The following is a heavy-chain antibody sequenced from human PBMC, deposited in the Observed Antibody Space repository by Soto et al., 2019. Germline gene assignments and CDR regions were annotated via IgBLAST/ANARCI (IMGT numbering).Heavy chain of an antibody. J-gene: IGHJ4*02. V-gene: IGHV4-30-2*01. CDR2: IYHSGNT. CDR3: ANYDSSGPFDY. CDR1: GGSISSGGYS. Sequence: QLQLQESGPGLVKPSQTLSLTCAVSGGSISSGGYSWSWIRQPPGKGLEWIGYIYHSGNTYYNPSLKSRVTISVDRSENQFSLKLSSVTAADTAVYYCANYDSSGPFDYWGQGHLVPVSS. D-gene: IGHD3-22*01.